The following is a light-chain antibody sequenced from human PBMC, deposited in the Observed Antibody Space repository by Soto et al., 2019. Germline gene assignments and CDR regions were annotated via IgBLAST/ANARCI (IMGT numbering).Light chain of an antibody. J-gene: IGKJ4*01. V-gene: IGKV3-20*01. CDR3: QQYGSSPLP. Sequence: EIVLTQSPGTLSLSPGERATPSCRASQSVSSSYLAWYQQKPGQAPRLLTYGASSRATGIPDRFSGSGSGPAFTLTIRRLEPEDFAVYYCQQYGSSPLPFGGGTKVEIK. CDR1: QSVSSSY. CDR2: GAS.